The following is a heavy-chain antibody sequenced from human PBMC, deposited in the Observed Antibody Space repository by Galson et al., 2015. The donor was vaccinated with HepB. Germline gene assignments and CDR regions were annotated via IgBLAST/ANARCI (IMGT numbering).Heavy chain of an antibody. Sequence: SVKVSCKVSGYTLTELSMHWVRQAPGKGLEWMGGFDPDDGEAIYAQKFQGRVTMTEDTSTDTAYMELSSLRSEDTAVYYCATKSTGDYVVFDYWGQGTLVTVSS. D-gene: IGHD4-17*01. J-gene: IGHJ4*02. V-gene: IGHV1-24*01. CDR2: FDPDDGEA. CDR3: ATKSTGDYVVFDY. CDR1: GYTLTELS.